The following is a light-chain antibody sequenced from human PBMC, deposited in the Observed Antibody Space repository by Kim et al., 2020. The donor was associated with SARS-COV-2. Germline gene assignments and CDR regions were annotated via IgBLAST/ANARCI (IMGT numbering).Light chain of an antibody. Sequence: DIQMTQSPSTLSASGGDRVTITCRASQSISSWLAWYQQKPGKAPKLLIYKASSLESGVPSRFSGSGSGTEFTLTISSLQPDDFATYYCQQYNSYPWTFGQGTKVGIK. CDR1: QSISSW. V-gene: IGKV1-5*03. CDR3: QQYNSYPWT. J-gene: IGKJ1*01. CDR2: KAS.